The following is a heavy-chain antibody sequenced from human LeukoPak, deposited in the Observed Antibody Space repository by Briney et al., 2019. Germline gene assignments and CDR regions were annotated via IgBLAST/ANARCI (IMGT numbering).Heavy chain of an antibody. D-gene: IGHD3-10*01. CDR3: AKSRITMVRGDSDY. CDR2: ISYDGSNK. J-gene: IGHJ4*02. Sequence: GGSLRLSCAASGFTFSSSGMHWVRQAPGKGLEWVSVISYDGSNKYYADSVKGRFTISRDNSKNTLYLQMNSLRAEDTAVYYCAKSRITMVRGDSDYWGQGTLVTVSS. CDR1: GFTFSSSG. V-gene: IGHV3-30*18.